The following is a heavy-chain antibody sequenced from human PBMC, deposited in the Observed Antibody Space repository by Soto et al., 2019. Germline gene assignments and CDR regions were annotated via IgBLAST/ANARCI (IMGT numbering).Heavy chain of an antibody. J-gene: IGHJ4*02. D-gene: IGHD4-17*01. V-gene: IGHV1-69*13. Sequence: ASVKVSCKASGGTFSSYAISWVRQAPGQGLEWMGGIIPIFGTANYAQKFQGRVTITADESTSTAYMELSSLRSEDTAVYYCARAARGYGDYLLGGYWGQGTLVTVSS. CDR2: IIPIFGTA. CDR3: ARAARGYGDYLLGGY. CDR1: GGTFSSYA.